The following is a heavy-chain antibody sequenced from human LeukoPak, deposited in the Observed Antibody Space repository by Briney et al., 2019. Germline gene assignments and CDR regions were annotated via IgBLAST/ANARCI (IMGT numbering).Heavy chain of an antibody. CDR2: IDTNGRTT. V-gene: IGHV3-74*01. J-gene: IGHJ4*02. Sequence: PGGSLRLSCAASSFTLSRYWFHWVRQAPGKGLDWVSRIDTNGRTTDYADSVKGRFTISRDNAKNTLFLEMNSLRAEDTAIYYCARDLAGADDDWGQGTLVTVSS. D-gene: IGHD6-13*01. CDR1: SFTLSRYW. CDR3: ARDLAGADDD.